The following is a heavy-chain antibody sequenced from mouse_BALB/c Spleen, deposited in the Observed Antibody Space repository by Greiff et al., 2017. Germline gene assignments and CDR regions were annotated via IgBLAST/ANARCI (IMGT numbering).Heavy chain of an antibody. CDR3: TPLITTATVDY. D-gene: IGHD1-2*01. Sequence: EVHLVESGGGLVQPGGSMKLSCVASGFTFSSYWMSWVRQSPEKGLEWVAEIRLKSDNYATHYAESAKGKFTISRNDSKSRLYLQMNSLRAEDTGIYYCTPLITTATVDYWGQGTSVTVSS. V-gene: IGHV6-6*02. CDR1: GFTFSSYW. J-gene: IGHJ4*01. CDR2: IRLKSDNYAT.